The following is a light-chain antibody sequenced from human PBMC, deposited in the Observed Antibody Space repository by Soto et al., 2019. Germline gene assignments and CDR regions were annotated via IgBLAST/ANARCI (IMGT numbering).Light chain of an antibody. V-gene: IGKV3-15*01. J-gene: IGKJ1*01. CDR3: QQYNNWPVV. Sequence: EIVMTQSPATLSVSPGERASLCCRASQSVSSNLAWYQQKPGQAPRLLIYGASTRATGIPARFSGSGSGTEFTLTISSLQSEDFAVYYCQQYNNWPVVFGQGTKVEIK. CDR2: GAS. CDR1: QSVSSN.